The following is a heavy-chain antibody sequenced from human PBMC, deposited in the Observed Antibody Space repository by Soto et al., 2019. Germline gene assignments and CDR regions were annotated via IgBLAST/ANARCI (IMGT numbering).Heavy chain of an antibody. Sequence: QVQLQESGPGLVRPSGTLSLTCAVSGDSISSNVWWSWVRQPPVKGLEWIGEIYHSGSANFNPSLNGRVTMSVDTSKNQFSLKLNSVTAADTAMYYCARDAAVPGETDRFDYWGQGTLVSVSS. CDR3: ARDAAVPGETDRFDY. D-gene: IGHD6-19*01. V-gene: IGHV4-4*02. CDR2: IYHSGSA. CDR1: GDSISSNVW. J-gene: IGHJ4*02.